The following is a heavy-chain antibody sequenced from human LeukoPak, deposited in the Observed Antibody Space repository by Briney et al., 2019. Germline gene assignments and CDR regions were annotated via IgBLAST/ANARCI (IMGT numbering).Heavy chain of an antibody. D-gene: IGHD1-26*01. Sequence: GGSLRLSCAASGFTFSSFAMTWVRKAPGKGLEWVSSITSSGGGTYYADSVKGRFTISRDNSQNTLYLQMNSLRADDTAVYFCAKQIVGATSNDFDYWGQGTLVTVSS. CDR1: GFTFSSFA. CDR3: AKQIVGATSNDFDY. J-gene: IGHJ4*02. V-gene: IGHV3-23*01. CDR2: ITSSGGGT.